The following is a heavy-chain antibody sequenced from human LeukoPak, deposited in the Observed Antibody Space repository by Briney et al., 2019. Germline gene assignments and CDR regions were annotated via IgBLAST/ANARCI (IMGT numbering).Heavy chain of an antibody. Sequence: GGSLRLSCAASGFTFSSYGMHWVRQAPGKGLEWVAVISYDGSNKYYVDSVKGRFTISRDNSKNTLYLQMNSLRAEDTAVYYCARVVLYCGGDCYSENWFDPWGQGTLVAVSS. CDR1: GFTFSSYG. CDR3: ARVVLYCGGDCYSENWFDP. J-gene: IGHJ5*02. D-gene: IGHD2-21*01. V-gene: IGHV3-30*03. CDR2: ISYDGSNK.